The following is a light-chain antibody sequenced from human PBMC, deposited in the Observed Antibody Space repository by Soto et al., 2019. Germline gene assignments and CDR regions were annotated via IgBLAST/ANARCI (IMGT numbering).Light chain of an antibody. Sequence: ENVLTQSPGTLSLSPGERATLSCRASQSVSSSYLTWYQQKPGQAPRLLIYGASSRATDSPDRFSGSGSVTDFTLTSSRLEPEDFALYYSQQYESSPVTFGQGTKLEIK. CDR2: GAS. J-gene: IGKJ2*01. V-gene: IGKV3-20*01. CDR1: QSVSSSY. CDR3: QQYESSPVT.